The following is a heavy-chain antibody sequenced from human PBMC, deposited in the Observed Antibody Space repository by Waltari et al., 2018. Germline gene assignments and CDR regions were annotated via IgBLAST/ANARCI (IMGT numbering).Heavy chain of an antibody. Sequence: QLQLQESGPGLVKPSETLSLTCTVSGGSISSSSYYWGWIRQPPGKGLAWIGSIYYSGSTYYNPSLKSRVTISVDTSKNQFSLKLSSVTAADTAVYYCARQGGWSADYWGQGTLVTVSS. J-gene: IGHJ4*02. D-gene: IGHD6-19*01. CDR3: ARQGGWSADY. CDR1: GGSISSSSYY. CDR2: IYYSGST. V-gene: IGHV4-39*01.